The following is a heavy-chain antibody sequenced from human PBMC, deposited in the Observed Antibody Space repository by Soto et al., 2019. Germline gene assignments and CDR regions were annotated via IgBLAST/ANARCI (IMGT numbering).Heavy chain of an antibody. J-gene: IGHJ6*02. CDR2: IYPVDSDT. D-gene: IGHD6-13*01. V-gene: IGHV5-51*01. Sequence: EVQLVQSGAEVKKPGESLKISCKGSGYSFTSYWIGLVRQMPGKGLAWLGIIYPVDSDTRYSPCFLGQVTISSDKSITTDYLQWSSLKASDTAMYYCARTAAAGKYDYGVDVWGQGTTVTVSS. CDR1: GYSFTSYW. CDR3: ARTAAAGKYDYGVDV.